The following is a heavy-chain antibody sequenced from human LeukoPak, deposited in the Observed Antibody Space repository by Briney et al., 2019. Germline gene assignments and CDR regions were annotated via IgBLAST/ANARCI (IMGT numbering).Heavy chain of an antibody. V-gene: IGHV1-2*02. D-gene: IGHD3-10*01. CDR2: INPNSGGT. CDR1: GYTFTGYY. J-gene: IGHJ6*02. Sequence: ASVKVSCKASGYTFTGYYMHWVRQAPGQGLEWMGWINPNSGGTNYAQKFQGRVTMTRDTSISTAYMELRSLRSDDTAVYYCARERIMVRGVTTFYYYYGMDVWGQGTTVTVSS. CDR3: ARERIMVRGVTTFYYYYGMDV.